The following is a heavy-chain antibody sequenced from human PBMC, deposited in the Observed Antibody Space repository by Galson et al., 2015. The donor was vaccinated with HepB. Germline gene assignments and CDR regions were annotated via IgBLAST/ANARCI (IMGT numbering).Heavy chain of an antibody. V-gene: IGHV1-69*13. CDR1: GGTFSRYA. D-gene: IGHD1-26*01. CDR2: IIPIFGTA. Sequence: SVTVSCKASGGTFSRYAISWVRQAPGQGLEWMGGIIPIFGTANYAQKFQGRVTITADESTSTAYMELSSLRSEDTAVFYCARAPVDSHSGSYYYYYMDVWGKGTTVTVSS. J-gene: IGHJ6*03. CDR3: ARAPVDSHSGSYYYYYMDV.